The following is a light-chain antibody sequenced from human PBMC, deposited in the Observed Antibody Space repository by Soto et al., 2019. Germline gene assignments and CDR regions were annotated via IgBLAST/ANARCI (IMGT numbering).Light chain of an antibody. V-gene: IGKV3-20*01. CDR3: QQYGTSPPIT. CDR1: QSVGSSY. J-gene: IGKJ5*01. CDR2: GAS. Sequence: EIVLTQSPGTLSLSPGERAALSWRASQSVGSSYLAWYQQKPGQAPRLLIYGASIRATDIPDRFSGSGYGTDFTLTISSLEPEDFAVYYCQQYGTSPPITLGQGTRLELK.